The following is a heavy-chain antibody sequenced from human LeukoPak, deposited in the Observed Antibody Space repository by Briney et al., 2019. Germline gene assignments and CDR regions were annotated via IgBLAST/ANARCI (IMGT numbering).Heavy chain of an antibody. CDR2: IIPMFDTP. J-gene: IGHJ3*02. CDR1: GGTFSNYA. V-gene: IGHV1-69*13. D-gene: IGHD3-3*01. Sequence: ASVKVSCKASGGTFSNYAISWVRQAPGQGLEWMGGIIPMFDTPIYAQKFQGRVTITADESTSTVYMELSSLRSEDTAVYYCARDRRGYYARDAFDIWGQGTMVTVSS. CDR3: ARDRRGYYARDAFDI.